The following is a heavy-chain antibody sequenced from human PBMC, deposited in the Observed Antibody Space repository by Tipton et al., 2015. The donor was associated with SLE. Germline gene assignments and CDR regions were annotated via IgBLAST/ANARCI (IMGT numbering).Heavy chain of an antibody. CDR1: GDSISTSVW. J-gene: IGHJ4*02. CDR2: MYHSGTT. V-gene: IGHV4-4*02. CDR3: ARVGGYMMGKADDCFDY. Sequence: TLSLTCAVSGDSISTSVWWSWVRQPPGKGLEWIGEMYHSGTTRYNPSLKSRVTISVDKSKNQFSLKLTSVTAADTAVYYCARVGGYMMGKADDCFDYWGQGTLVTVSS. D-gene: IGHD6-13*01.